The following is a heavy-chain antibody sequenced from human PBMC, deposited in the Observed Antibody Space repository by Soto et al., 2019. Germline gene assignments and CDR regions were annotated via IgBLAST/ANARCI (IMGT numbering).Heavy chain of an antibody. D-gene: IGHD3-10*01. CDR1: GYTFTGYG. J-gene: IGHJ4*02. Sequence: ASVKVSCKASGYTFTGYGISWVRQAPGQGLEWMGWISAYNGNTNYAQKLQGRVTMTTDTSTSTAYMELRSLRSDDTAVYYCARVEDYYGSGSYYDYWGQGTLVTVSS. V-gene: IGHV1-18*01. CDR2: ISAYNGNT. CDR3: ARVEDYYGSGSYYDY.